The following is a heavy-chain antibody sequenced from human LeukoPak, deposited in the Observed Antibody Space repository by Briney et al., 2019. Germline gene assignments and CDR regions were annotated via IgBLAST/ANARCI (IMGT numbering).Heavy chain of an antibody. Sequence: GGSLRLSCAASGFTFSSYAMSWVRQAPGKGLEWVSVISGSGGSTYYADSVKGRFTISRVNSKNTLYLQMNSLRAEDTAVYYCAKWFSGWYFEIDYWGQGTLVTVSS. V-gene: IGHV3-23*01. J-gene: IGHJ4*02. CDR2: ISGSGGST. D-gene: IGHD6-19*01. CDR3: AKWFSGWYFEIDY. CDR1: GFTFSSYA.